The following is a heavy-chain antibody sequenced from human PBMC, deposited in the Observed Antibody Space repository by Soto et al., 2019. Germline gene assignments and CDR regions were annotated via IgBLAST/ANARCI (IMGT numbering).Heavy chain of an antibody. CDR1: GYTFTIYH. Sequence: QVQLVQSGAEVKKPRASVKVSCTASGYTFTIYHLHWVRQAPGQGLEWMGWINPDSGGTKYAQKFQGGVTMTRDTSTSTVYMELSRLRSDDTAVYYCAREIRSGYYRYWYFDLWGRGTLVTVSS. J-gene: IGHJ2*01. CDR2: INPDSGGT. D-gene: IGHD3-3*01. V-gene: IGHV1-2*02. CDR3: AREIRSGYYRYWYFDL.